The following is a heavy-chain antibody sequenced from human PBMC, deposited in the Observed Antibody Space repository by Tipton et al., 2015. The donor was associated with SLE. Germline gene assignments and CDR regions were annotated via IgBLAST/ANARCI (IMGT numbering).Heavy chain of an antibody. CDR1: GYSISSGYY. V-gene: IGHV4-38-2*01. D-gene: IGHD5-18*01. J-gene: IGHJ4*02. CDR3: ASGKNGYPLDN. Sequence: TLSLTCDVSGYSISSGYYWGWIRQPPGQGLEWIGSIYHTGTTYYNPSLKSRVTISVDTSTNQFSLKLRSMTAADTAVYYCASGKNGYPLDNWGQGTLVTVSS. CDR2: IYHTGTT.